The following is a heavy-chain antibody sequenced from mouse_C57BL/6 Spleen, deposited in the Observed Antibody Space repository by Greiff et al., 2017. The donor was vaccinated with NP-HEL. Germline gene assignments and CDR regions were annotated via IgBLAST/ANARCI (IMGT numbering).Heavy chain of an antibody. J-gene: IGHJ3*01. CDR1: GYTFTSYW. V-gene: IGHV1-50*01. D-gene: IGHD1-1*01. CDR3: ARPFTTVAPWFAY. CDR2: IDPSDSYT. Sequence: QVQLQQSGAELVKPGASVKLSCKASGYTFTSYWMQWVKQRPGQGLEWIGEIDPSDSYTNYNQKFKGKATLTVDTSSSTAYMQLSSLTSEDSAVYYCARPFTTVAPWFAYWGQGTLVTVSA.